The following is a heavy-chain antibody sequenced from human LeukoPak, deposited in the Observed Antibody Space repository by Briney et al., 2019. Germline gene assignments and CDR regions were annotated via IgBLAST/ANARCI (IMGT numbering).Heavy chain of an antibody. CDR1: GFTVSSNY. J-gene: IGHJ4*02. V-gene: IGHV3-53*01. Sequence: GGSLRLSCAASGFTVSSNYMSWVRQAPGKGLEWVSVIYSGGSTYYADSVKGRFTISRDNSKNTLYLQMNSLRAEDTAVYYCAREAKGGSSFDYWGQGTLVTVSS. CDR3: AREAKGGSSFDY. CDR2: IYSGGST. D-gene: IGHD6-6*01.